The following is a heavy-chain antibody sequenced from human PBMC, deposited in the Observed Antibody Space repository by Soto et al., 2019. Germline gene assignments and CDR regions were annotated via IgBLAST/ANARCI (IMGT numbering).Heavy chain of an antibody. CDR3: TRAAWFPYLSFY. Sequence: PGGPLRLSCAASGFTFSRFELHWVRQAPGKGLEWISYISSSGSTAYYASSVEGRFTISRDNANNSIYLQMDSLRAEDTALYYCTRAAWFPYLSFYCGQGALVTVS. CDR2: ISSSGSTA. V-gene: IGHV3-48*03. J-gene: IGHJ4*02. CDR1: GFTFSRFE. D-gene: IGHD3-10*01.